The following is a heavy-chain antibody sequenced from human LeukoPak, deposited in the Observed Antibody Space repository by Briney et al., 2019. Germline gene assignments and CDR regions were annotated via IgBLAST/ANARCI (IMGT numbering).Heavy chain of an antibody. CDR2: IYYSGST. J-gene: IGHJ4*02. Sequence: SETLSLTCTVSGGSISSSSYYWGWIRQPPGKGLEWIGSIYYSGSTYYNPSLKSRVTISVDTFKNQFSLKLNSVTAADTAVYYCARLHSSIAAAGTVDYWGQGTLVTVSS. CDR3: ARLHSSIAAAGTVDY. D-gene: IGHD6-13*01. V-gene: IGHV4-39*01. CDR1: GGSISSSSYY.